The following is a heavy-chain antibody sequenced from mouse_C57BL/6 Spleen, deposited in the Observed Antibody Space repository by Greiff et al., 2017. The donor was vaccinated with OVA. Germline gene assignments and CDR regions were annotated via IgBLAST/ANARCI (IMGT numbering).Heavy chain of an antibody. CDR1: GYTFTDYN. V-gene: IGHV1-18*01. CDR2: INPNNGGT. D-gene: IGHD1-1*01. J-gene: IGHJ3*01. CDR3: AREAAGSRAWFAY. Sequence: VQLQQSGPELVKPGASVKIPCKASGYTFTDYNMDWVKQSHGKSLEWIGDINPNNGGTIYNQKFKGKATLTVDKSSCTAYMELRSLTSEDTAVYYCAREAAGSRAWFAYWGQGTLVTVSA.